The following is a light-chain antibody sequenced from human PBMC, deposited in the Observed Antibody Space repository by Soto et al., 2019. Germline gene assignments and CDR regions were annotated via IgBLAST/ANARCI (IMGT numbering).Light chain of an antibody. Sequence: EIVLTQSPGTLSLSPGERATLSCRASQSVSSSYLAWYQQKPGQAPRLLIYGASSRATGIPDRFSGSGSGTDFTLTISRLETEDFAVYYCQQYESSLRTFGQGTKVDI. V-gene: IGKV3-20*01. CDR3: QQYESSLRT. J-gene: IGKJ1*01. CDR1: QSVSSSY. CDR2: GAS.